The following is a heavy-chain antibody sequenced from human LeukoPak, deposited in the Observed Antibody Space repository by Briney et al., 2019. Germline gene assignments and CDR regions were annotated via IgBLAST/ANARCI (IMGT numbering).Heavy chain of an antibody. V-gene: IGHV3-23*01. CDR1: GFTFSSYA. CDR2: ISGSGGST. J-gene: IGHJ3*02. CDR3: ASRYCTNGVCYVWFPHDTFDI. D-gene: IGHD2-8*01. Sequence: GGSLRLSCAASGFTFSSYAMSWVRQAPGKGLEWVSAISGSGGSTYYADSVKGRFTISRDNSKNTLYLQMNSLRAEDTAVYYCASRYCTNGVCYVWFPHDTFDIWGQGTMVTVSS.